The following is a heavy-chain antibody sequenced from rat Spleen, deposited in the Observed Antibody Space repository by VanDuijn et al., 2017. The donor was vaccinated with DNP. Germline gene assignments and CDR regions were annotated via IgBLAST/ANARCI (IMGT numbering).Heavy chain of an antibody. Sequence: EVQLQESGPGLVKPSQSLPLTCSVTGYSITSNYWGWIRKFPGNKMEYIGHISYSGNTHYNPSLKSRISITSDTSKNQFFLQVNSVTTEDTATYYCARWPGYNPPYAMDVWGQGTSVTVSS. V-gene: IGHV3-1*01. CDR1: GYSITSNY. CDR2: ISYSGNT. D-gene: IGHD1-4*01. J-gene: IGHJ4*01. CDR3: ARWPGYNPPYAMDV.